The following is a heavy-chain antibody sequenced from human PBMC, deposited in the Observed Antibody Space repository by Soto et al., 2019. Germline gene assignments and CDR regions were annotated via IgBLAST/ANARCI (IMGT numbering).Heavy chain of an antibody. Sequence: ASVKVSCKASGYTFTGYYMHWVRQAPGQGLEWMGWINPNSGGTNYAQKFQGWVTMTRDTSISTAYMELSSLRAEDTAVYYCAKNPGYYYDSTGYHFDYWGQGTLVTVSS. V-gene: IGHV1-2*04. CDR2: INPNSGGT. CDR3: AKNPGYYYDSTGYHFDY. CDR1: GYTFTGYY. J-gene: IGHJ4*02. D-gene: IGHD3-22*01.